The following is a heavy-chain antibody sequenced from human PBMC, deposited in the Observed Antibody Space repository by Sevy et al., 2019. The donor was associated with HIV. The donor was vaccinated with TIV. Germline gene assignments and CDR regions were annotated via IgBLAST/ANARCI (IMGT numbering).Heavy chain of an antibody. V-gene: IGHV3-30*02. J-gene: IGHJ6*03. CDR3: AKEGVAAASYYYYDYMDV. CDR2: IRYDGSNK. CDR1: GFTFSSYG. Sequence: GGSLRLSCAASGFTFSSYGMHWVRQAPGKGLEWVAFIRYDGSNKYYADSVKGRFTISRDNSKNTLYLQMNSLRAEDTAVYYCAKEGVAAASYYYYDYMDVWGKGTTVTVSS. D-gene: IGHD6-13*01.